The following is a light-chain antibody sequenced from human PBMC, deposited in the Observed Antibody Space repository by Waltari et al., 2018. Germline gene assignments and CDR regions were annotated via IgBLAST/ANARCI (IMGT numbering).Light chain of an antibody. CDR2: GAS. CDR3: QQSDRTPRLFT. V-gene: IGKV1-39*01. J-gene: IGKJ3*01. Sequence: DIQMTQSPSSLSASVGDRVTITCRASQTIRSYLNWYQQKPGKAPKLLIYGASILQSGVPSRFCGGGSGTDFTLTISSLQPEDFATYFCQQSDRTPRLFTFGPGTKVDVK. CDR1: QTIRSY.